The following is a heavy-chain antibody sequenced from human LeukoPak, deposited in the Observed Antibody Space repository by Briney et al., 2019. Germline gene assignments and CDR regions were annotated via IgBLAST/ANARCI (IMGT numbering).Heavy chain of an antibody. CDR2: INHSGST. CDR3: ARAASIAVVIN. D-gene: IGHD6-19*01. J-gene: IGHJ4*02. Sequence: SETLSLTCAVYGVSFSGYYWSWIRQPPGKGLEWIGEINHSGSTNYNPSLKSRVTISVDTCKNQFSLRLSSVTAADTAVYYCARAASIAVVINWGQGTLVTVSS. CDR1: GVSFSGYY. V-gene: IGHV4-34*01.